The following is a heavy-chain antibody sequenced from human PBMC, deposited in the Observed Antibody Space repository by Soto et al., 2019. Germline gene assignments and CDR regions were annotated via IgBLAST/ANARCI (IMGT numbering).Heavy chain of an antibody. CDR1: GYSFTIYW. CDR2: IYPGDSDT. J-gene: IGHJ4*02. V-gene: IGHV5-51*01. Sequence: GESLQISCTGSGYSFTIYWIGLVPQMPGKGLEWMGIIYPGDSDTIYSPSFQRHDTISADKAISTAYLQWTSLKASDTAMYYCASTRRDGYNIFPGDWGQGTLVTVSS. D-gene: IGHD3-9*01. CDR3: ASTRRDGYNIFPGD.